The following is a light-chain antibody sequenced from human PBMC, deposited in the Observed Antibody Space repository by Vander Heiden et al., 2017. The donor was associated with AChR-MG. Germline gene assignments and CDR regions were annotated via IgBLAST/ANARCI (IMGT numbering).Light chain of an antibody. CDR1: SSDVGGYNY. CDR3: SSYAGSNNFRV. J-gene: IGLJ2*01. V-gene: IGLV2-8*01. CDR2: EVS. Sequence: QSALTPPPSASGSPGPSVTISCTGTSSDVGGYNYVSWYQQHPGKAPKLMIYEVSQRPSGVPDRFSGSKSGNTASLTVSGLQAEDEADYYCSSYAGSNNFRVFGGGTKLTVL.